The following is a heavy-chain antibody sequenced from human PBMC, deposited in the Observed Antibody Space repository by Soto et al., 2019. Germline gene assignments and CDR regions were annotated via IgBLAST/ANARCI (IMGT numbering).Heavy chain of an antibody. CDR2: ISSRSSNI. V-gene: IGHV3-21*01. D-gene: IGHD3-22*01. CDR1: GFTFNIYS. Sequence: GGSLRLSCAASGFTFNIYSINFFRHAPWKWLEWVSSISSRSSNIDYADSVKGRFTISRDNANNSLYLQMNNLSADDTAVYYCARDTKMLAPLIYMDHWGRGTLVTVSS. CDR3: ARDTKMLAPLIYMDH. J-gene: IGHJ4*02.